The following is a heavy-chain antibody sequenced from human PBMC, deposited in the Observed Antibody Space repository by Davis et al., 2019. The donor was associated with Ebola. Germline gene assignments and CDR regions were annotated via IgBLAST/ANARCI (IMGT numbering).Heavy chain of an antibody. J-gene: IGHJ1*01. D-gene: IGHD3-10*02. Sequence: GESLKISCAASGFTFSDYNMNWFRQAPGRGLECVSYISRTGNIFYADSVKGRFAISRDNAKNSLYLHMTSLRAEDTAVYFCARGVLSWGQGTLVTVSS. CDR2: ISRTGNI. V-gene: IGHV3-69-1*01. CDR3: ARGVLS. CDR1: GFTFSDYN.